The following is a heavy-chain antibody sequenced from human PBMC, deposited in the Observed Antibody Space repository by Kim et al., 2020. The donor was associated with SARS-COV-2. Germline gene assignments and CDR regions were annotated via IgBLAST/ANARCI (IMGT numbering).Heavy chain of an antibody. V-gene: IGHV4-34*01. CDR1: GGSFSGYY. Sequence: SETLSLTCAVYGGSFSGYYWSWIRQPPGKGLEWIGEINHSGSTNYNPSLKSRVTISVDTSKNQFSLKLSSVTAADTAVYYCARVVSGIAMIVVVNPYYYYGRDVWGQGTTVSVSS. CDR2: INHSGST. D-gene: IGHD3-22*01. J-gene: IGHJ6*01. CDR3: ARVVSGIAMIVVVNPYYYYGRDV.